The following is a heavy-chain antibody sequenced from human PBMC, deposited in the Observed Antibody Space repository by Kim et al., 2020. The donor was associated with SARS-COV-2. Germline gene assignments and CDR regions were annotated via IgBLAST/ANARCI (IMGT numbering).Heavy chain of an antibody. J-gene: IGHJ6*02. D-gene: IGHD2-2*01. CDR2: K. CDR3: ARVVSYYYGMDV. V-gene: IGHV3-33*01. Sequence: KYYADSEKGRFTISRENSKNTRYLQMNSLRAEDTAVYYWARVVSYYYGMDVWGQGTTVTVSS.